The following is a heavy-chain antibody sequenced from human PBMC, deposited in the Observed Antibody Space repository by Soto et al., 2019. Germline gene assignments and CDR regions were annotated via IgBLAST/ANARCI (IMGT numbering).Heavy chain of an antibody. CDR3: ARGGYNNFDY. CDR2: IYSSGST. V-gene: IGHV4-61*01. Sequence: SETLSLTCTVSGGSVSSGSYYWSWIRQPPGKGLEWIGYIYSSGSTNYNPSLKSRVTISLDTSKNQFSLKLSSLTASDTAMYYCARGGYNNFDYWGQGALVTVSS. D-gene: IGHD5-12*01. CDR1: GGSVSSGSYY. J-gene: IGHJ4*02.